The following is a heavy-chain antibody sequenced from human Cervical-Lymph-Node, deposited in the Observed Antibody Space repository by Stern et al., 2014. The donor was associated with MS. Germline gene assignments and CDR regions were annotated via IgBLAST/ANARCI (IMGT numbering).Heavy chain of an antibody. CDR3: ARQRYFDY. Sequence: EVQLVESGPEVKRPGESLKISCQASGYTFTSYWIGWVRQMPGKGLEWIAIIFPGVSDIRNSPSFQGQATISADKSSSPAYLQWNNLKASDTAIYYCARQRYFDYWGQGTLVTVSS. J-gene: IGHJ4*02. CDR1: GYTFTSYW. CDR2: IFPGVSDI. V-gene: IGHV5-51*01.